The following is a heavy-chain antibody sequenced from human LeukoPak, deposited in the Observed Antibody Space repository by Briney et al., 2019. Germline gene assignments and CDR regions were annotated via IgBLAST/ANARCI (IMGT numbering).Heavy chain of an antibody. D-gene: IGHD2-2*01. CDR2: INSNSGGT. CDR1: GYTFTGHY. V-gene: IGHV1-2*02. J-gene: IGHJ4*02. CDR3: ARPDCSTTSCCFDF. Sequence: VASVKVSCKASGYTFTGHYMHWVRQAPGQGLEWMGWINSNSGGTNYAQKFQGRVTMTRDTSISTIYMELSRLRYDDTAVYYCARPDCSTTSCCFDFWGQGTLVTVSS.